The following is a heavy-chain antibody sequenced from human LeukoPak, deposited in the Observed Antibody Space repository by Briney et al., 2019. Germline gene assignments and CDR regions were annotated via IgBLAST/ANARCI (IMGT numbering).Heavy chain of an antibody. V-gene: IGHV3-7*01. J-gene: IGHJ4*02. CDR1: GFTFSSYW. D-gene: IGHD3-10*01. CDR3: GSARFGYFDY. Sequence: GGSLRLSCVASGFTFSSYWMSWVRQAPGKGLEWVANIKQDGSEKYYVDSVKGRFTISRDNAKNSLYLQMNSLRAEDTAVYYCGSARFGYFDYWGQGTLVTVSS. CDR2: IKQDGSEK.